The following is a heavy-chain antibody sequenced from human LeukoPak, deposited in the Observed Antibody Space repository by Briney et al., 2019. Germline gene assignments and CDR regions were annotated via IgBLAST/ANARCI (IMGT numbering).Heavy chain of an antibody. CDR2: INHNGST. Sequence: SETLSLTCAVYGGSFSGYYWSWIRQPPGKGLEWIGEINHNGSTNYNPSLESRVTISVDTSKNQVSLKLSSVTAADTAVYYCARVAASPVYYFDYWGQGTLVTVSS. D-gene: IGHD6-19*01. CDR3: ARVAASPVYYFDY. J-gene: IGHJ4*02. CDR1: GGSFSGYY. V-gene: IGHV4-34*01.